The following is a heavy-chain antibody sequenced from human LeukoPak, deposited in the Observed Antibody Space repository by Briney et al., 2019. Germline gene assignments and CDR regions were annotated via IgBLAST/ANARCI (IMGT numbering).Heavy chain of an antibody. CDR3: PKDRARGGGARAMFDY. CDR1: GFTVSGNY. J-gene: IGHJ4*02. D-gene: IGHD3-16*01. Sequence: GGSLRLSCAASGFTVSGNYMSWVRQAPGKGLEWVSVISGSGGSTYYADSVKGRFTISRDNSKNTVYLQMNSLRVEDTAVYYCPKDRARGGGARAMFDYWGQGTLVTVSS. V-gene: IGHV3-23*01. CDR2: ISGSGGST.